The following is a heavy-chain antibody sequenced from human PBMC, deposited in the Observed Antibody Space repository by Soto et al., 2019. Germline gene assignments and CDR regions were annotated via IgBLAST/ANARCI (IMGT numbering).Heavy chain of an antibody. Sequence: SETLSLTCTVSGASITGSFFWSWIRQPAGKGLEWIGRFSLSGTTNYNPSLRSRVTMSADVSKNQFSLRLTSVTAAVTALYYCARGMTPPGAPAWYYFDSWGQGTLV. CDR1: GASITGSFF. CDR2: FSLSGTT. V-gene: IGHV4-4*07. J-gene: IGHJ4*02. CDR3: ARGMTPPGAPAWYYFDS. D-gene: IGHD2-8*02.